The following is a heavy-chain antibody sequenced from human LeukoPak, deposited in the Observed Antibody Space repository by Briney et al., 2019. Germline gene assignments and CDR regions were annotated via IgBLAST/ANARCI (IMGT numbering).Heavy chain of an antibody. Sequence: PGGSLRLSCAASRFTFSSYSMNWVRQAPGKGLEWVSSISTSSSYIYYADSLKGRFTISRDNAKNSLYLQMNNLRAEDTAFYYCARSHGSSLYGMDVWGQGTTVTVSS. CDR1: RFTFSSYS. D-gene: IGHD3-10*01. V-gene: IGHV3-21*01. CDR3: ARSHGSSLYGMDV. CDR2: ISTSSSYI. J-gene: IGHJ6*02.